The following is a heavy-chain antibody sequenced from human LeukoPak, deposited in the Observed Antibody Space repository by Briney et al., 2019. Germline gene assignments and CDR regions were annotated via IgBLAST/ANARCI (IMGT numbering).Heavy chain of an antibody. V-gene: IGHV3-23*01. Sequence: PGGSLRLSCAASGFTFSSYAMSWIRQAPGKGLEWVAVIIGSGATTYYADSVKGRFTISRDNSKNTLYLQMHSLRAEDTTIDSCAKFDYGDATKPRTVDCCGQGPLVTVSS. CDR1: GFTFSSYA. CDR2: IIGSGATT. CDR3: AKFDYGDATKPRTVDC. J-gene: IGHJ4*02. D-gene: IGHD4-17*01.